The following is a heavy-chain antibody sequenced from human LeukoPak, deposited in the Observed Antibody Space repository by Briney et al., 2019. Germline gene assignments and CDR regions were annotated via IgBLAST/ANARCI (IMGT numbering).Heavy chain of an antibody. Sequence: GGSLRLSCAASGFTFDDYAMHWVRQAPGKGLEWVSGISWNSGSIGYADSVKGRFTISRDNAKNSLYLQMNSLRAEDTALYYCAKDNYVRKGGTYGMDVWGQGTTVTVSS. J-gene: IGHJ6*02. D-gene: IGHD1-26*01. CDR1: GFTFDDYA. CDR2: ISWNSGSI. V-gene: IGHV3-9*01. CDR3: AKDNYVRKGGTYGMDV.